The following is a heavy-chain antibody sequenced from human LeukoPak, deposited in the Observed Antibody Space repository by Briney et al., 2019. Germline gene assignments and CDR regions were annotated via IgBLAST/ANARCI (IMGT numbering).Heavy chain of an antibody. CDR3: AADRYDSSGYYHFDY. Sequence: SVKVSCKASGFTFTSSAMQWVRQARGQRLEWIGWIVVGSGNTNYAQKFQERVTITRDMYTSTAYMELSSVRSEDTAVYHCAADRYDSSGYYHFDYWGQGTLVTVSS. D-gene: IGHD3-22*01. CDR1: GFTFTSSA. J-gene: IGHJ4*02. V-gene: IGHV1-58*02. CDR2: IVVGSGNT.